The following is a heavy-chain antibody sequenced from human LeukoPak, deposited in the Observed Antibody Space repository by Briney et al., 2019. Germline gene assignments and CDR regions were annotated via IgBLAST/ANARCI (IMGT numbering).Heavy chain of an antibody. CDR3: ARRAIFGVVIIRGYFDY. CDR2: IYYSGST. CDR1: GGSISSSSYY. J-gene: IGHJ4*02. Sequence: SETLSLTXTVSGGSISSSSYYWSWIRQPPGKGLEWIGSIYYSGSTYYNPSLKSRVTISVDTSKNQFSLKLSSVTAADTAVYYCARRAIFGVVIIRGYFDYWGQGTLVTVSS. D-gene: IGHD3-3*01. V-gene: IGHV4-39*01.